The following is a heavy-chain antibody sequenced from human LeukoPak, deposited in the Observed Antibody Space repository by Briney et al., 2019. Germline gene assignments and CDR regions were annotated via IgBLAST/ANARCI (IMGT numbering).Heavy chain of an antibody. J-gene: IGHJ4*02. CDR3: ARLEGYDFWSGYYGTFDS. CDR2: IYHSGST. D-gene: IGHD3-3*01. CDR1: GGSISSSNW. Sequence: SGTLSLTCAVSGGSISSSNWWSWVRQPPGKGLEWIGEIYHSGSTNYNPSLKSRVTISVHTSKNQFSLKLSSVTAADTAVYYCARLEGYDFWSGYYGTFDSWGQGTLVTVSS. V-gene: IGHV4-4*02.